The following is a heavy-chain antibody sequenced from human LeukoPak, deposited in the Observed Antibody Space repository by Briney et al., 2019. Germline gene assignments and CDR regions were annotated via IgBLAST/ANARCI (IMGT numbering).Heavy chain of an antibody. CDR1: AYSISSGYY. D-gene: IGHD7-27*01. V-gene: IGHV4-38-2*02. J-gene: IGHJ4*02. CDR3: ASRKLGNDY. CDR2: VYHSGIT. Sequence: PSETPSLTCNVSAYSISSGYYWGWIRQPPGKGLEWIGSVYHSGITFYNPSLKSRITISVDTSKNQFSLKLSSVTAADTAVYYCASRKLGNDYWGQGTLVTVSS.